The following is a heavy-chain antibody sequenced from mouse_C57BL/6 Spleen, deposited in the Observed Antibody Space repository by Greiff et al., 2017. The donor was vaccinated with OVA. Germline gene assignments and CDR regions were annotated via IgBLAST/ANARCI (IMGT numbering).Heavy chain of an antibody. D-gene: IGHD2-4*01. CDR1: GYTFTSYW. CDR2: IYPGSGST. V-gene: IGHV1-55*01. CDR3: GGYDYDNYYAMDY. Sequence: QVQLQPPGAELVKPGASVKMSCKASGYTFTSYWITWVKQRPGQGLEWIGDIYPGSGSTNYNEKLKSKATLTVDTSSSTAYMQLSSLTSEDSAVYYWGGYDYDNYYAMDYWGQGTSVTVSS. J-gene: IGHJ4*01.